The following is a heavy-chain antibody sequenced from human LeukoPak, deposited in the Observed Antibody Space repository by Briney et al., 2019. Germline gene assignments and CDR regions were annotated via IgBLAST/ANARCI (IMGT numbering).Heavy chain of an antibody. CDR1: GFTVSSNY. J-gene: IGHJ4*02. V-gene: IGHV3-66*01. D-gene: IGHD6-19*01. CDR3: ARARLRYSSGWYYFDY. CDR2: IYRGVIT. Sequence: PGGSLRLSCAASGFTVSSNYMSRVRQAPGKGLGWVSVIYRGVITYYAESVKCRSTISRDNSKNTLYLQMNSLRAEDTAVYYCARARLRYSSGWYYFDYWGQGTLVTVSS.